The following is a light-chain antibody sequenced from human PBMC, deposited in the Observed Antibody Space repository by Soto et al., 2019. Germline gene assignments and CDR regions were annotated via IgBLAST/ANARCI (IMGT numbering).Light chain of an antibody. J-gene: IGKJ1*01. CDR3: QKCNDWPWT. Sequence: EIVFTQSPVALSVSPVERGTLSCRASQSVRNNLAWYQQKPGQGPRLLIYDASTRATGIPARFSGSGSGTEFTLTISSLQSEDFAVYYCQKCNDWPWTCGQGTTGGIK. CDR1: QSVRNN. V-gene: IGKV3-15*01. CDR2: DAS.